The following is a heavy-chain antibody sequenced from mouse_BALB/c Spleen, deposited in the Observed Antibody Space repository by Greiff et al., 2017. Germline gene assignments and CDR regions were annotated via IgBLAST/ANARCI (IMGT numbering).Heavy chain of an antibody. Sequence: QVQLQQPGAELVKPGASVKLSCKASGYTFTSYWMHWVKQRPGQGLEWIGKINPSNGRTNYNEKFKSKATLTVDKSSSTAYMQLSSLTSEDSAVYYCARKAYYYAMDYWGQGTSVTVSS. CDR3: ARKAYYYAMDY. CDR1: GYTFTSYW. D-gene: IGHD6-1*01. V-gene: IGHV1S81*02. CDR2: INPSNGRT. J-gene: IGHJ4*01.